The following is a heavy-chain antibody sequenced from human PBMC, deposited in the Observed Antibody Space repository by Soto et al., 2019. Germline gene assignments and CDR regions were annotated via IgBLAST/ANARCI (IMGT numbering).Heavy chain of an antibody. Sequence: QVQLLESGGGVVQSGRSLRLSCAASRFTFSGSEMHWVRQAPGKGLEWVAFISYDGDNKYYADSVKGRFTVSRDNSRNTLHLQMDSLRPEDTAVYYCARASYFSEKTAYYAKSFKWFDPWGQGTLLTVSS. J-gene: IGHJ5*02. D-gene: IGHD3-9*01. CDR2: ISYDGDNK. CDR3: ARASYFSEKTAYYAKSFKWFDP. V-gene: IGHV3-30*14. CDR1: RFTFSGSE.